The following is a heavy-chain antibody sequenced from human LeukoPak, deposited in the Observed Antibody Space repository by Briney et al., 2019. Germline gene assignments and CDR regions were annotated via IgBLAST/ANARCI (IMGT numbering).Heavy chain of an antibody. Sequence: GGSLRLSCAASGFTFSSYGMHWVRQAPGKGLEWVAFIRYDGSNKYYADSVKGRFTVSRDNSKSTLYLQMNSLRAEYTAVYYCAKYYNSGWGNAFDIWGQGTMVTVSS. CDR1: GFTFSSYG. CDR3: AKYYNSGWGNAFDI. V-gene: IGHV3-30*02. J-gene: IGHJ3*02. D-gene: IGHD6-19*01. CDR2: IRYDGSNK.